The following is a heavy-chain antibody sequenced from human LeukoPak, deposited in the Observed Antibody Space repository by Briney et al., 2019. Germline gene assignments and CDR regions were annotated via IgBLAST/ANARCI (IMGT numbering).Heavy chain of an antibody. D-gene: IGHD6-13*01. V-gene: IGHV3-30*18. CDR3: AKDRQGIAAAGTDY. Sequence: PGRSLRLSCAASGFTFSSYGMHWVRQAPGKGLEWVAVISYDGSNKYYADSVKGRFTISRDNSKNTLYLQMNSLRAEGTAVYYCAKDRQGIAAAGTDYWGQGTLVTVSS. J-gene: IGHJ4*02. CDR2: ISYDGSNK. CDR1: GFTFSSYG.